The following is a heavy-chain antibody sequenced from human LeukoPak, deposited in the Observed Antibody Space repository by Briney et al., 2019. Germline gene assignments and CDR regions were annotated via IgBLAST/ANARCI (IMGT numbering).Heavy chain of an antibody. D-gene: IGHD6-6*01. J-gene: IGHJ6*02. V-gene: IGHV4-34*01. CDR1: GGFLSGYY. CDR2: IHHSGST. CDR3: ARAFVGGSSPGGYYYYGMDV. Sequence: KASEDLFLPFPVHGGFLSGYYRSWIRQPPRKGLEWVGGIHHSGSTNYNPSLESRVTISVDTSKNQFSLKLSSVTAADTAVYYCARAFVGGSSPGGYYYYGMDVWGQGTTVTVSS.